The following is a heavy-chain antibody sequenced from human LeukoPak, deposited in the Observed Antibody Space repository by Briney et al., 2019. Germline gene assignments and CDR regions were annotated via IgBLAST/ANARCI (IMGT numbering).Heavy chain of an antibody. CDR1: GFSLSSYA. CDR3: ATSDGSGSLYYYYYYYMDV. J-gene: IGHJ6*03. D-gene: IGHD3-10*01. CDR2: ISYDGSKK. Sequence: GGSLRLSCAASGFSLSSYAMHWVRQAPGKGLEWVAIISYDGSKKYYADSVKGRFTISRDNSKNTLYLQMNSLRAEDTAVYYCATSDGSGSLYYYYYYYMDVWGKGTTVTISS. V-gene: IGHV3-30*04.